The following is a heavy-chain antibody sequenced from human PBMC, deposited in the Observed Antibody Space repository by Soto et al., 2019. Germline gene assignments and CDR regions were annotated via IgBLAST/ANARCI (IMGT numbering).Heavy chain of an antibody. V-gene: IGHV3-73*01. CDR1: GFAFSGST. D-gene: IGHD1-1*01. J-gene: IGHJ6*02. CDR3: FRENDFSYHRMDV. Sequence: GGSLRLSCAGSGFAFSGSTIHWVRQASGKGLEWVGRIRSKANSFATAYAASVKGRFIISRDDSKTTAYLQMNSLKIEDTAVYYCFRENDFSYHRMDVWGQGPTVTVSS. CDR2: IRSKANSFAT.